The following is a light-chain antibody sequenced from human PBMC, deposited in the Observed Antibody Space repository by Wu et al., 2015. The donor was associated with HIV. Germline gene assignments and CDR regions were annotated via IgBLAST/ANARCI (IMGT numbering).Light chain of an antibody. CDR1: QDISSA. V-gene: IGKV1D-13*01. CDR2: DAS. J-gene: IGKJ1*01. CDR3: QQFNNYPRT. Sequence: GDRVTITCRASQDISSALAWYQQETGKAPKLLIYDASSLESGVPSRFSGGGSGTDFTLTISSLQPEDFATYYCQQFNNYPRTFGQGTKVEMK.